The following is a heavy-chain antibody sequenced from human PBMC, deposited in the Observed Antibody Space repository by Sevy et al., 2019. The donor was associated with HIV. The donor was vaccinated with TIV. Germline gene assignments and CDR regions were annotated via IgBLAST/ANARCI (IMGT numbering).Heavy chain of an antibody. CDR1: GGSISSGGYY. D-gene: IGHD2-2*01. CDR3: ARDSRGPPEWQYQRGLAGGMDV. V-gene: IGHV4-31*03. Sequence: SETLSLTCTVSGGSISSGGYYWSWIRQHPGKGLEWIGYIYYSGSTYYNPSLKSRVTISVDTSKNQFSLKLSSVTAADTAVYYCARDSRGPPEWQYQRGLAGGMDVWGQGTTVTVST. J-gene: IGHJ6*01. CDR2: IYYSGST.